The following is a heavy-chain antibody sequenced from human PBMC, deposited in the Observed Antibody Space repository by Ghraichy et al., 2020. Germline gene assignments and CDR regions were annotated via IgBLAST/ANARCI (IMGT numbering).Heavy chain of an antibody. V-gene: IGHV4-39*01. J-gene: IGHJ4*02. CDR2: IYYSGST. CDR3: ARMWRGSYYFDY. CDR1: GGSISSSSYY. D-gene: IGHD1-26*01. Sequence: GSLSLTCTVSGGSISSSSYYWGWIRQPPGKGLEWIGSIYYSGSTYYNPSLKSRVTISVDTSKNQFSLKLSSVTAADTAVYYCARMWRGSYYFDYWGQGTLVTVSS.